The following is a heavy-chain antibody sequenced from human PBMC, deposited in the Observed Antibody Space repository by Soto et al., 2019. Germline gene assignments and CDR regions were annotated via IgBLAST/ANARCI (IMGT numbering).Heavy chain of an antibody. CDR2: ISTYDGNT. Sequence: QVPLVQSGTEVKNPGASVRVSCRASGYSFTIYGITWVRQAPGQGLEWMGWISTYDGNTNYAQNFQGRVSMARDTSTSTAYMELRSLSSDDTAVYYCARDRGRSCIGGTCPFDYWGQGTLVTVSS. J-gene: IGHJ4*02. CDR3: ARDRGRSCIGGTCPFDY. D-gene: IGHD2-15*01. CDR1: GYSFTIYG. V-gene: IGHV1-18*01.